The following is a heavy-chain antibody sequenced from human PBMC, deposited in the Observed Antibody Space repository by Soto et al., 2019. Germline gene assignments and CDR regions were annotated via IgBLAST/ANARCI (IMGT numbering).Heavy chain of an antibody. CDR2: IRSKANSYVT. J-gene: IGHJ2*01. CDR3: SSHDYGGDWYFDL. D-gene: IGHD4-17*01. CDR1: GFTFSGSA. V-gene: IGHV3-73*02. Sequence: EVQLVESGGGLVQPGGSLKLSCAASGFTFSGSAMHWVRQASGKGLEWVGRIRSKANSYVTAYAASVKGRFTISRDDSKNTAYLQMTRLKTEDPAVYYCSSHDYGGDWYFDLWGRGTLVTVSS.